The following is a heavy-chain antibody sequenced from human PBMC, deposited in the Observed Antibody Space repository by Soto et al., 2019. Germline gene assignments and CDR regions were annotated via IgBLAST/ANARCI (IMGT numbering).Heavy chain of an antibody. Sequence: SVKVSCKSHVYPFTGYAMHWVRQAPGQRLEWMGWINAGNGNTKYSNKFQGRVTITRDTSASTAYMELSSLTSDYTDFYYCARGVTAGVDYWGQGTLVTVSS. V-gene: IGHV1-3*01. CDR1: VYPFTGYA. D-gene: IGHD1-26*01. CDR2: INAGNGNT. J-gene: IGHJ4*02. CDR3: ARGVTAGVDY.